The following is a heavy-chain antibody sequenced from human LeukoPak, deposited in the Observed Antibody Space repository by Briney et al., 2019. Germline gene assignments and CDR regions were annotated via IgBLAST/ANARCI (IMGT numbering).Heavy chain of an antibody. Sequence: RGSLRLSCAASGFTFSSYWMSWVRQAPGKGLEWVANIKQDGSEKYYVDSVKGRFTISRDNAKNSLYRQMNSLRAEDTAVYYCASKVVAATPEGYWGQGTLVTVSS. CDR3: ASKVVAATPEGY. J-gene: IGHJ4*02. CDR2: IKQDGSEK. D-gene: IGHD2-15*01. CDR1: GFTFSSYW. V-gene: IGHV3-7*01.